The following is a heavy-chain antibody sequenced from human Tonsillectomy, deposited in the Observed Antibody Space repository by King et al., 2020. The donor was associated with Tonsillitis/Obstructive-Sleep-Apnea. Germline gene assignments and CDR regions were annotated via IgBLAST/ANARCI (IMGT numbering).Heavy chain of an antibody. CDR2: ISAYNGNT. V-gene: IGHV1-18*01. D-gene: IGHD3-10*01. CDR1: GYTFTSYG. J-gene: IGHJ3*02. CDR3: ARDSSKCYYGSGSYHAFDI. Sequence: QLVQSGAEVKKPGASVKVSCKASGYTFTSYGISWVRQAPGQGLEWMGWISAYNGNTNYAQKLQGRVTMTTDTSTSTAYMELRSLRSDDTAVDYCARDSSKCYYGSGSYHAFDIWGQGTMVTVSS.